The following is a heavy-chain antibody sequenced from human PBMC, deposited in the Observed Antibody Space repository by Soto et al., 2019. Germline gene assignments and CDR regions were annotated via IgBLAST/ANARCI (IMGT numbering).Heavy chain of an antibody. CDR3: ARDQLYYNDVSGRPLNAFDV. D-gene: IGHD3-22*01. CDR1: GFTFRNYG. CDR2: IGIGSSTT. V-gene: IGHV3-48*01. Sequence: GGSLRLSCAASGFTFRNYGMNWVRQAPGKGLEWVSYIGIGSSTTYYADSVKGRFTISRDNAKNSLYLQMNSLRAEDTAVYYCARDQLYYNDVSGRPLNAFDVWGQGTMVIVSS. J-gene: IGHJ3*01.